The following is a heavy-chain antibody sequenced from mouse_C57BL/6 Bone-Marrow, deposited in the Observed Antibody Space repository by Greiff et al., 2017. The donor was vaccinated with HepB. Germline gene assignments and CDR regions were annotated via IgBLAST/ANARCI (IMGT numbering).Heavy chain of an antibody. CDR1: YTFSRRVH. Sequence: QVHVKQSGPELARPWASVKISCQAFYTFSRRVHFAIRDTNYWMQWVKQRPGQGLEWIGAIYPGNGDTSYNQKFKGKATLTADKSSSTAYMQLSSLTSEDSAVYYCACMGGSNWYFDVWGTGTTVTVSS. V-gene: IGHV1-87*01. CDR2: GQGLEWIG. J-gene: IGHJ1*03. D-gene: IGHD1-1*02. CDR3: SEDSAVYYCACMGGSNWYFDV.